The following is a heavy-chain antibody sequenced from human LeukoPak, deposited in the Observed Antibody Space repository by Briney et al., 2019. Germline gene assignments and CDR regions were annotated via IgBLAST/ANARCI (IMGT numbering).Heavy chain of an antibody. D-gene: IGHD3-3*01. CDR2: INHSGST. CDR3: ARADYYDFWSGYQSPYFDY. Sequence: SETLSLTCAVSGGSFSGYYWSWIRQPPGKGLEWIGEINHSGSTNYNPSLKSRVTISVDTSKNQFSLKLSSVTAADTAVYYCARADYYDFWSGYQSPYFDYWGQGTLVTVSS. CDR1: GGSFSGYY. J-gene: IGHJ4*02. V-gene: IGHV4-34*01.